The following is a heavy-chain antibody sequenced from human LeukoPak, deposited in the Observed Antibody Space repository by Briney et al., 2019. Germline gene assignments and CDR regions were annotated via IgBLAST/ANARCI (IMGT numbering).Heavy chain of an antibody. CDR3: ARAAMAPYWYFDL. Sequence: PSETLSLTCTVSGGSISSYYWSWIRQPPGKGLEWIGYIYYSGSTNYNPSLKSRVTISVDTSKNQFSLKLSSVTAADTAVYYCARAAMAPYWYFDLWGRGTLVTVSS. CDR1: GGSISSYY. CDR2: IYYSGST. V-gene: IGHV4-59*01. J-gene: IGHJ2*01. D-gene: IGHD5-18*01.